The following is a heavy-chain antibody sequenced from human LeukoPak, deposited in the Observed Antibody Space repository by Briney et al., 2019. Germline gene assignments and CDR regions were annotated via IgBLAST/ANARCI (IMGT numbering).Heavy chain of an antibody. Sequence: SETLSLTCTVSGGSISSGGYYWSWIRQHPGKGLEWIGYTYYSGSTYYNPSLKSRVTISVDTSKNQFSLKLSSVTAADTAVYYCARPNPSFAFDIWGQGTMVTVSS. J-gene: IGHJ3*02. D-gene: IGHD1-14*01. CDR1: GGSISSGGYY. CDR2: TYYSGST. CDR3: ARPNPSFAFDI. V-gene: IGHV4-31*03.